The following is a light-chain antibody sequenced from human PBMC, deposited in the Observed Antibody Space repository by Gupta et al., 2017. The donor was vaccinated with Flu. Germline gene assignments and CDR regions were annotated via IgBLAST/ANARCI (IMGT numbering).Light chain of an antibody. J-gene: IGKJ1*01. CDR1: LGISTY. CDR3: QKVNYYPRT. CDR2: GAS. V-gene: IGKV1-9*01. Sequence: GNRVTVTGRASLGISTYLAWYQQKPGRAPNLLIYGASTLKSGVPSRFSGSGSGAEFTLTINDLQPEDFATYYCQKVNYYPRTFGQGTKVEIK.